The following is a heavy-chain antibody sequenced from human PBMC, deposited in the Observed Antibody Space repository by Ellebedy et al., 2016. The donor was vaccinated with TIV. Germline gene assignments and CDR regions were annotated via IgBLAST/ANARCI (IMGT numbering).Heavy chain of an antibody. D-gene: IGHD3-22*01. CDR1: GYSFTSYW. J-gene: IGHJ3*02. V-gene: IGHV5-51*01. Sequence: GGSLRLSCKGSGYSFTSYWIGWVRQMPGKGLEWMGIIYPGDSDTRYSPSFQGHVTISADKSISTAYLQWSSLKASDTAMYYCTSHYYDSRVPPFDIWGQGTMVTVSS. CDR2: IYPGDSDT. CDR3: TSHYYDSRVPPFDI.